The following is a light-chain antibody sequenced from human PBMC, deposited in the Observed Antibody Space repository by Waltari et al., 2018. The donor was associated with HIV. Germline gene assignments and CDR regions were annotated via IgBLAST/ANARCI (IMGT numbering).Light chain of an antibody. Sequence: QSALTQPASVSGSPGQSLTIPSTGTSSDVGRYNLVSWYQQHPGKAPKLMIYEFSKRPSGVSNRFSGSKSGNTASLTISGLQAEDEADYYCCSYAGSSTSLYVFGTGTKVTVL. CDR2: EFS. CDR1: SSDVGRYNL. CDR3: CSYAGSSTSLYV. V-gene: IGLV2-23*02. J-gene: IGLJ1*01.